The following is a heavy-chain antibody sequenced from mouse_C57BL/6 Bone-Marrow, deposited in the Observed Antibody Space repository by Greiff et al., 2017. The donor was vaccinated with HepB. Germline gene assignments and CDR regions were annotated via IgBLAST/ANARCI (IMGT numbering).Heavy chain of an antibody. D-gene: IGHD1-1*01. CDR3: ARSHYYGSTYYFDY. CDR2: INPSNGGT. V-gene: IGHV1-53*01. J-gene: IGHJ2*01. CDR1: GYTFTSYW. Sequence: QVQLQQPGTELVKPGASVKLSCKASGYTFTSYWMHWVKQRPGQGLEWIGNINPSNGGTNYNEKFKSKATLTVAQSSSTAYMQLSSLTSEDSAVYYCARSHYYGSTYYFDYWGQGTTLTVSS.